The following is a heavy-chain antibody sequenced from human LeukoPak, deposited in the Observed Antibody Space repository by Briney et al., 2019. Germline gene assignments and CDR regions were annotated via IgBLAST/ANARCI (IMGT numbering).Heavy chain of an antibody. Sequence: GGSLRLSCAASGFTFSSYWMHWVRQAPGKGLVWVSRINSDGSSTSYADSVKGRFTISRDNAKNTLYLQMNSLRAEDTAVYYCARAGPSSSWHQFDYWGQGTLVTVSS. CDR1: GFTFSSYW. CDR3: ARAGPSSSWHQFDY. D-gene: IGHD6-13*01. CDR2: INSDGSST. J-gene: IGHJ4*02. V-gene: IGHV3-74*01.